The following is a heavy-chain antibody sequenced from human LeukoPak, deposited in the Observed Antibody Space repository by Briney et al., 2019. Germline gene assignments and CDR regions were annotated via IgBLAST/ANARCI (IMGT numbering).Heavy chain of an antibody. Sequence: SETLSLTCTVSGGSISSYYWSWIRQPPGKGLEWIGYIYYSGSTNYNPSLKSRVTISVDTSKNQFSLKLSSVTAADTAVYYCARVGIVAPGAFGYWGQGTLVTVSS. J-gene: IGHJ4*02. V-gene: IGHV4-59*01. CDR1: GGSISSYY. CDR3: ARVGIVAPGAFGY. CDR2: IYYSGST. D-gene: IGHD5-12*01.